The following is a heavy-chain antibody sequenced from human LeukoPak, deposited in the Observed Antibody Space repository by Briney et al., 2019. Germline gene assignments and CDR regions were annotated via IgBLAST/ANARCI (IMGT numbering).Heavy chain of an antibody. V-gene: IGHV1-2*02. D-gene: IGHD2-2*01. CDR1: GYTFTDYY. CDR2: INPHNAGT. Sequence: ASVKVSCKASGYTFTDYYIHWVRQAPGQGLEWMGWINPHNAGTNYAQNFQGRVTMTRDTPISTAYMELSRLRSDDTAVYYCARDVGEYCSSTNCYASHYWGQGTLVTVSS. CDR3: ARDVGEYCSSTNCYASHY. J-gene: IGHJ4*02.